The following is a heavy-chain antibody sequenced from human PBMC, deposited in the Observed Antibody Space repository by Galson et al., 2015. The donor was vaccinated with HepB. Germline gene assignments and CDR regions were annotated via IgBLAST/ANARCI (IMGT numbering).Heavy chain of an antibody. V-gene: IGHV1-18*01. J-gene: IGHJ5*02. D-gene: IGHD2-15*01. CDR3: ERGALVLGVAATQNNWFDP. CDR2: ISAYNRKT. CDR1: GYTFSSYS. Sequence: SVKVSCKASGYTFSSYSITWVRQGPGQGLEWMGWISAYNRKTNYAQKIQGRVTMTTDRFTSTAYMELRSLRSDDTAVYYCERGALVLGVAATQNNWFDPGGQGTLVTVSS.